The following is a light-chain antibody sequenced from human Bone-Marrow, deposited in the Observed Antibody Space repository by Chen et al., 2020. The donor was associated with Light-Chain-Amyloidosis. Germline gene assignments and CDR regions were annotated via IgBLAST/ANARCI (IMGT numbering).Light chain of an antibody. CDR3: QQYVTSPLT. V-gene: IGKV3-20*01. CDR1: QTISSNY. CDR2: GSS. J-gene: IGKJ4*01. Sequence: EIVLTQSPGTLSLSPGEGSNLSCRASQTISSNYLTWYKQKFGQAPRLLIYGSSSRATGIPDRCTGMGSGTHFTLTINILEPEDFAMYYCQQYVTSPLTFGVGTKVEIK.